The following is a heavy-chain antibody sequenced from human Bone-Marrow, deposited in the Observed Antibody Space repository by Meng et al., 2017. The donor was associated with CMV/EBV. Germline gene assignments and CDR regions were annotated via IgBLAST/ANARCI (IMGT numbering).Heavy chain of an antibody. Sequence: GESLKISCAASGFTVSSNYMRWVRQAPGKGLEWVSVIYSGGSTYYADSVKGRFTISRDNSKNTLYLQMNSLRAEDTSVYYCARDGIGGGISHYGMDVWGQGTTVTFYS. J-gene: IGHJ6*02. CDR3: ARDGIGGGISHYGMDV. D-gene: IGHD1-26*01. CDR2: IYSGGST. V-gene: IGHV3-66*02. CDR1: GFTVSSNY.